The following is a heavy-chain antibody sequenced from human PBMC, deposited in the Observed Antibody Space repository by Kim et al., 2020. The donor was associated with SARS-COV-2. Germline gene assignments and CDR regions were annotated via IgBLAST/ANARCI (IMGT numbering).Heavy chain of an antibody. Sequence: YYADSGKGQLPISRDNAKNTVYLQMNSLRAEDTAVYFCARDLRSTHFDYWGQGTPVTVSS. CDR3: ARDLRSTHFDY. D-gene: IGHD2-2*01. J-gene: IGHJ4*02. V-gene: IGHV3-33*01.